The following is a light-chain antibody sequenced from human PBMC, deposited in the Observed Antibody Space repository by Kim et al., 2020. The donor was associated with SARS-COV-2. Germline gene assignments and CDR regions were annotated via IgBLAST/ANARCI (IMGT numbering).Light chain of an antibody. V-gene: IGKV1-5*01. Sequence: LSAYVGDRFTITCRASQSINNALAWYQQKPGRAPKLLIYDASSLESGVPSRFSGSGSGAEFTLTISSLQPEDSATYYCQQYNRYCTFGGGTKVEI. CDR1: QSINNA. CDR3: QQYNRYCT. CDR2: DAS. J-gene: IGKJ4*01.